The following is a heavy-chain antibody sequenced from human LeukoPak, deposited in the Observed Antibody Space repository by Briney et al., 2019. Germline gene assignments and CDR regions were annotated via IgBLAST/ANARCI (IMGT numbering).Heavy chain of an antibody. J-gene: IGHJ4*02. CDR3: ARAPYYSHVEFYFDY. Sequence: GGSLRLSCVVSGFTFSSYWMSWVRQAPGQGLEWVANMKQDGSEKYYVDSVKGRFTISRDNAKNSLYLQMNSLRAEDTAGYYCARAPYYSHVEFYFDYWGQGTLVTVSS. CDR1: GFTFSSYW. D-gene: IGHD3-22*01. CDR2: MKQDGSEK. V-gene: IGHV3-7*03.